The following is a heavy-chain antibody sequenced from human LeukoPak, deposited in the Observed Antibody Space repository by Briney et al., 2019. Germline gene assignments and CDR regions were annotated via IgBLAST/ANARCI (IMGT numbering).Heavy chain of an antibody. CDR2: IYYSGST. J-gene: IGHJ5*02. CDR1: GGSISSGDYY. CDR3: AGDYGDLLTGIRFDT. Sequence: PSQTLSLTCTVSGGSISSGDYYWSWIRQPPGKGLEWIGYIYYSGSTYYNPSLKSRVTIAIQTSKNQFSLKLTSVTAADTAVYYCAGDYGDLLTGIRFDTWGQGTLVTVSS. V-gene: IGHV4-30-4*01. D-gene: IGHD4-17*01.